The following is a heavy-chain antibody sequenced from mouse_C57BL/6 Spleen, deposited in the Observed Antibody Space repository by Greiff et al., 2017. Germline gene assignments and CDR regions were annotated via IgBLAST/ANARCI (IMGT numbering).Heavy chain of an antibody. D-gene: IGHD2-2*01. CDR3: ARTYGYGYYYFDY. CDR2: ISSGSSTI. Sequence: EVKLQESGGGLVKPGGSLKLSCAASGFTFSDYGMHWVRQAPEKGLEWVAYISSGSSTIYYADTVKGRFTISRDNAKNTLFLQMTSLRSEDTAMYYCARTYGYGYYYFDYWGQGTTLTVSS. CDR1: GFTFSDYG. V-gene: IGHV5-17*01. J-gene: IGHJ2*01.